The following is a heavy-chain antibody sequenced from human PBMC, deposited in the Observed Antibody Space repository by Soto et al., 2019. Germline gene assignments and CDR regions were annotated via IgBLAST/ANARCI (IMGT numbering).Heavy chain of an antibody. Sequence: QINLKESAPTVVKPTQTLTLTCTFSGFSLSTSGAAVGWIRQPPGRALEWVALIYWDGDKRYNRYNTSLDGRVSVTIDTAKNQVALTLTNVDPADTATYSSAHRATMIMFVLVVDNGVWFDPWGQGTRVIVSS. CDR1: GFSLSTSGAA. V-gene: IGHV2-5*02. CDR3: AHRATMIMFVLVVDNGVWFDP. CDR2: IYWDGDK. D-gene: IGHD3-22*01. J-gene: IGHJ5*02.